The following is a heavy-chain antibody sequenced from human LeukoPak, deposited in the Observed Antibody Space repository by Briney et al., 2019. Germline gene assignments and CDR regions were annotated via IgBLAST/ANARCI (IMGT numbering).Heavy chain of an antibody. CDR1: GFSISTYS. CDR2: VYNSGGK. CDR3: ARDYNTYIVDR. Sequence: PSETLTLTCAASGFSISTYSRGWIRQPPGKGLEWIGYVYNSGGKTYNPYLVKGVFTLINTSYKQFSLLLTSVTAADTATLYCARDYNTYIVDRWGQGALVTVSS. D-gene: IGHD3-3*01. V-gene: IGHV4-59*01. J-gene: IGHJ4*02.